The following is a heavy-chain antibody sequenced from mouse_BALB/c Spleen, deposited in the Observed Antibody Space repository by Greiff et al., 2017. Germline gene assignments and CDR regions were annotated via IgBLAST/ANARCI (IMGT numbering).Heavy chain of an antibody. CDR1: GYTFTSYT. V-gene: IGHV1-4*02. CDR3: ARGGGYWYFDV. D-gene: IGHD1-1*02. CDR2: INPSSGYT. Sequence: QVQLKQSAAELARPGASVKMSCKASGYTFTSYTMHWVKQRPGQGLEWIGYINPSSGYTEYNQKFKDKTTLTADKSSSTAYMQLSSLTSEDSAVYYCARGGGYWYFDVWGAGTTVTVSS. J-gene: IGHJ1*01.